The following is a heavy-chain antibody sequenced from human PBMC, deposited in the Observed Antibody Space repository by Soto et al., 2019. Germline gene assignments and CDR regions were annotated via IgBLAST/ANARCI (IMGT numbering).Heavy chain of an antibody. Sequence: QVQLVQSGAEVKKPGASVKVSCKASGYTFTSYGISWVRQAPGQGLEWMGWISAYNGNTNYAQKLQGRVTMTTDTSXSXDYMELRSLRSDDTAVYYCARDGALGENYCYYGMDVWGQGTTVTVSS. CDR2: ISAYNGNT. D-gene: IGHD3-16*01. CDR3: ARDGALGENYCYYGMDV. J-gene: IGHJ6*02. CDR1: GYTFTSYG. V-gene: IGHV1-18*01.